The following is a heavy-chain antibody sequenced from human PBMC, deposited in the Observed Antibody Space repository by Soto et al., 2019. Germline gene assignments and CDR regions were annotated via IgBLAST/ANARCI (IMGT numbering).Heavy chain of an antibody. CDR3: ASSHIYCSGGSCVYDY. V-gene: IGHV1-18*04. CDR2: ISAYNGNT. Sequence: ASVKVSCKASGYTFTSYGISWVRQAPGQGLEWMGWISAYNGNTNYAQKLQGRVTMTTDTSTSTAYMELRSLRSDDTAVYYCASSHIYCSGGSCVYDYWGQGTLVTVSS. CDR1: GYTFTSYG. D-gene: IGHD2-15*01. J-gene: IGHJ4*02.